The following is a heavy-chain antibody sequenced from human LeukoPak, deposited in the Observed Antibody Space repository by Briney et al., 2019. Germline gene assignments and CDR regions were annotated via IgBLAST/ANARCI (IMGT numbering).Heavy chain of an antibody. CDR1: GFTFSSYW. Sequence: GGSLRLSCAASGFTFSSYWMHWVRQAPGKGLEWVSAISGSGGSTYYAGSVKGRFTISRDNSKNTLYLQMNSLRAEDTAVYYCATGVTYYYDSSGSPPKAFDIWGQGTMVTVSS. CDR3: ATGVTYYYDSSGSPPKAFDI. CDR2: ISGSGGST. D-gene: IGHD3-22*01. J-gene: IGHJ3*02. V-gene: IGHV3-23*01.